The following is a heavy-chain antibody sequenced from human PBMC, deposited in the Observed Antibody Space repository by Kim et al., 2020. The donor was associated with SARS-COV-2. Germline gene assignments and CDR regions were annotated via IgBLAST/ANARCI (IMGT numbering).Heavy chain of an antibody. Sequence: GGSLRLSCAASGFTFSSYWMHWVRQAPGKGLVWVSRINSDGSSTSYADSVKGRFTISRDNAKNTLYLQMNSLRAEDTAVYYCARSGYSYGWAESYWGQGTLVTVSS. CDR2: INSDGSST. CDR3: ARSGYSYGWAESY. CDR1: GFTFSSYW. J-gene: IGHJ4*02. D-gene: IGHD5-18*01. V-gene: IGHV3-74*01.